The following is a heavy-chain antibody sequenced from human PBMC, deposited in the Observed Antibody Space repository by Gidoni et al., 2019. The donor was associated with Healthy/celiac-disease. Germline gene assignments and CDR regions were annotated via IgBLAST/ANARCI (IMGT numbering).Heavy chain of an antibody. CDR2: ISYGGSNK. CDR3: ARVYYGSGSSTFDY. D-gene: IGHD3-10*01. V-gene: IGHV3-30*04. J-gene: IGHJ4*02. CDR1: GFTFSSYA. Sequence: QVQLVESGGGVVQPGRSLRLSCAASGFTFSSYAMHWVRQAPGKGLEWVAVISYGGSNKYYADSVKGRFTISRDNSKNTLYLQMNSLRAEDTAVYYCARVYYGSGSSTFDYWGQGTLVTVSS.